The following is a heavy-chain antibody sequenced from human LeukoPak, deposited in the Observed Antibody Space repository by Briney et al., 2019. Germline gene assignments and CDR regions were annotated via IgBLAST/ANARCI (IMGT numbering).Heavy chain of an antibody. CDR1: GYTFTSYD. Sequence: ASVKVSCKASGYTFTSYDINWVRQATGQGLEWMGWMNPNSGNTGYAQKFQGRVTITRNTSISTAYMELSSLRSEDRAVYYCARGDGYCSGGSCGNWFDPWGQGTLVTVSS. V-gene: IGHV1-8*03. J-gene: IGHJ5*02. CDR3: ARGDGYCSGGSCGNWFDP. D-gene: IGHD2-15*01. CDR2: MNPNSGNT.